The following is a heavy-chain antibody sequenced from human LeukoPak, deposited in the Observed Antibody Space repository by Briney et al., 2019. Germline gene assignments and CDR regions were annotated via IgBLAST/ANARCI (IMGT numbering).Heavy chain of an antibody. V-gene: IGHV4-38-2*02. CDR1: GYSINNDYF. CDR3: ARDGPYDSGAFEI. J-gene: IGHJ3*02. D-gene: IGHD3-22*01. Sequence: KPSETLSLTCTVSGYSINNDYFWGWIRQPPGEGLEWIGSIYHSGSTYYNPSLKSRVNISVDTAKNNFSLRLSSVTAADTARYYCARDGPYDSGAFEIWGQGTMVAVSS. CDR2: IYHSGST.